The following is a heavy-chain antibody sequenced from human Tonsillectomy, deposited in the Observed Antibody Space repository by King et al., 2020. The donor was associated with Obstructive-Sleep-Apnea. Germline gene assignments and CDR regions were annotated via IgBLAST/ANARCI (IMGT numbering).Heavy chain of an antibody. J-gene: IGHJ4*02. CDR2: IYAGDSET. Sequence: VQLVESGAEVKKPGESLNISCKGLGYGFTNYWIGWGRQRPGKGLEWMGLIYAGDSETRVSPSFQGQVTIAVDKSIRTAFLQWSRLRASDTAMYYCARLTVTTGSYFDYWGQGTLVTVSS. CDR1: GYGFTNYW. D-gene: IGHD4-17*01. V-gene: IGHV5-51*01. CDR3: ARLTVTTGSYFDY.